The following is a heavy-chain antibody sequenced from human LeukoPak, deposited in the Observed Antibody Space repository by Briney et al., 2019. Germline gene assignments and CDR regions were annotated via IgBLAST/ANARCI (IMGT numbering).Heavy chain of an antibody. Sequence: GGSLRLFCSASGFTFNTYSMNWVRQAPGKGLEWVSSISTGSTYIFYGDSVKGRFTISRDNADNSLYLQMNSLRAEDTAVYYCARTRDSSGCFDFWGQGTLVTVSS. D-gene: IGHD6-19*01. CDR1: GFTFNTYS. CDR2: ISTGSTYI. V-gene: IGHV3-21*01. J-gene: IGHJ4*02. CDR3: ARTRDSSGCFDF.